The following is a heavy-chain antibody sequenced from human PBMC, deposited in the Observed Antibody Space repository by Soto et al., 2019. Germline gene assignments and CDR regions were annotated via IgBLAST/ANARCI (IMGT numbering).Heavy chain of an antibody. J-gene: IGHJ4*02. V-gene: IGHV3-7*05. Sequence: GGSLRLSCAASGFTFSSYWMSWVRQAPGKGLEWVANIKQDGSEKYYVDSVKGRFTISRDNAKNSLYLQMNSLRAEDTAVYYCARYSGYSYVTSFDYWGQGTLVTVSS. D-gene: IGHD5-18*01. CDR2: IKQDGSEK. CDR3: ARYSGYSYVTSFDY. CDR1: GFTFSSYW.